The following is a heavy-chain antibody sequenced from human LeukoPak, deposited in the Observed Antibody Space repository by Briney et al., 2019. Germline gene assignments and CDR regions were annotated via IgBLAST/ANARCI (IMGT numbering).Heavy chain of an antibody. CDR3: AISAAGLFDP. CDR2: INQSGST. Sequence: PSETLSLTCAVYGGSFSGYYWSWIRQPPGKGLEWIGEINQSGSTNYNPSLKSRVTISVDTSKNQFSLMVSSVTAADTAVYYCAISAAGLFDPWGQGTLVTVSS. V-gene: IGHV4-34*01. J-gene: IGHJ5*02. CDR1: GGSFSGYY. D-gene: IGHD6-13*01.